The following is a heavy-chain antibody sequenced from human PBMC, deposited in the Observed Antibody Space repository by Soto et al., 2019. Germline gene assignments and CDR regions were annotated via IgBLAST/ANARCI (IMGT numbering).Heavy chain of an antibody. CDR2: ISTFKGDT. V-gene: IGHV1-18*04. CDR1: GYTFIGYG. CDR3: ARDYGDYPAYYGMDI. D-gene: IGHD4-17*01. Sequence: QVQLVQSQTEVKKPGASVKVSCKASGYTFIGYGISWVRQAPGQGLEWLGWISTFKGDTKIAQTLQARLRLTADTSTSTAYMELTGLKSDDSAIYYCARDYGDYPAYYGMDIWGQGTTVAVSS. J-gene: IGHJ6*02.